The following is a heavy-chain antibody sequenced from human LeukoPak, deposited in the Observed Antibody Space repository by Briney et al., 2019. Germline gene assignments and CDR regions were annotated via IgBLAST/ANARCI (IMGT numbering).Heavy chain of an antibody. Sequence: PSETLSLTCTVSGGSISSGDYYWSWIRQPPGKGLEWIGYIYYSGSTYYNPSLKSRVTISVDTSKNQFSLKLSSVTAADTAVYYCAREIVGAAYAVHWGQGTLVTVSS. CDR1: GGSISSGDYY. CDR3: AREIVGAAYAVH. J-gene: IGHJ4*02. CDR2: IYYSGST. V-gene: IGHV4-30-4*01. D-gene: IGHD1-26*01.